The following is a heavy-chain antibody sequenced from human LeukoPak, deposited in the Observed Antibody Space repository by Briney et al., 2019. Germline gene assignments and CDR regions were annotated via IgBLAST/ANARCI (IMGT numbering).Heavy chain of an antibody. V-gene: IGHV4-59*08. D-gene: IGHD4-23*01. CDR3: ARAVTVGYDYDY. Sequence: SETLSLTCTVSGGSISSYYWSWIRQPPGKGLEWIGYIYYSGSTYYNPSLKSRVTMSIDTSKKQFSLKLSSVTAADTAVYYCARAVTVGYDYDYWGQGTLVTVSS. CDR2: IYYSGST. J-gene: IGHJ4*02. CDR1: GGSISSYY.